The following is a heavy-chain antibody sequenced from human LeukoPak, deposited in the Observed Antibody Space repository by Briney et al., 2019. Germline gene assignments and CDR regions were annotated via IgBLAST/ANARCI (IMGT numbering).Heavy chain of an antibody. CDR1: GFTFDDYA. J-gene: IGHJ4*02. V-gene: IGHV3-9*01. Sequence: LRLSCAASGFTFDDYAMHWVRQAPGKGLEWVSGISWNSGSMGYADSVKGRFTISRDNAKNSLYLQMNSLRAEDTALYYCAKDIGDIVVVPAAIESVGFDYWGQGTLVTVSS. D-gene: IGHD2-2*01. CDR2: ISWNSGSM. CDR3: AKDIGDIVVVPAAIESVGFDY.